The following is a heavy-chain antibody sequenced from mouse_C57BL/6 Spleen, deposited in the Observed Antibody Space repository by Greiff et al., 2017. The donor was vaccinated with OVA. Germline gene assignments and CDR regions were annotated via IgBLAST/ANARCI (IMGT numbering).Heavy chain of an antibody. Sequence: EVHLVESGGGLVQPKGSLKLSCAASGFSFNTYAMNWVRQAPGKGLEWVARIRSKSNNYATYYADSVKDRFTISRDDSESMLYLQMNNLKTEDTAMYYCVRHLHYYAMDYWGQGTSVTVSS. V-gene: IGHV10-1*01. CDR2: IRSKSNNYAT. CDR3: VRHLHYYAMDY. J-gene: IGHJ4*01. CDR1: GFSFNTYA.